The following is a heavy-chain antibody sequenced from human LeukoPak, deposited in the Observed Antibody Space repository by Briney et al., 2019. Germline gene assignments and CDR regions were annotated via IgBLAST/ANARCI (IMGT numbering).Heavy chain of an antibody. D-gene: IGHD5/OR15-5a*01. Sequence: SETLSLTCSVSGGSLTDYFWSWIRQPPGKAMEWIGYIYYTGSANYNPSLKSRVTISVDTSKNQFSLKVTSVTAADTAVYYCARQPTRRDVYDHLDYWGQGTLVTVSS. J-gene: IGHJ4*02. CDR1: GGSLTDYF. V-gene: IGHV4-59*08. CDR2: IYYTGSA. CDR3: ARQPTRRDVYDHLDY.